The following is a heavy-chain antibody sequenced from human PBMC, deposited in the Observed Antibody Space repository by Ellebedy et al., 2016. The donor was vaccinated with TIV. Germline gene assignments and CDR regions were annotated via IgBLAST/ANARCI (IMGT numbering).Heavy chain of an antibody. D-gene: IGHD3-22*01. J-gene: IGHJ4*02. CDR3: ARVRTYYYDSSGYSFDY. V-gene: IGHV4-31*03. Sequence: SETLSLTXTVSGGSISSGGYYWSWIRQHPGKGLEWIGYIYYSGSTYYNPSLKSRVTISVGTSKNQFSLKLSSVTAADTAVYYCARVRTYYYDSSGYSFDYWGQGTLVTVSS. CDR1: GGSISSGGYY. CDR2: IYYSGST.